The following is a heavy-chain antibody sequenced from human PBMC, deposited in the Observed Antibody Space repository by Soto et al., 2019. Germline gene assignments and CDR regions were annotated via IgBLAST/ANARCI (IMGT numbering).Heavy chain of an antibody. J-gene: IGHJ4*02. D-gene: IGHD2-15*01. Sequence: EVQLVESGGGLVKPGGSLRLSCAASGFIFNDAWMNWVRQAPGKGLEWVGRIKTKTDGETTDYAAPVKGRFSISRDDSKTTVYLQMNSLKTDDTAVYYCTPSRWFTYWGQGTLVTVSS. CDR3: TPSRWFTY. V-gene: IGHV3-15*07. CDR1: GFIFNDAW. CDR2: IKTKTDGETT.